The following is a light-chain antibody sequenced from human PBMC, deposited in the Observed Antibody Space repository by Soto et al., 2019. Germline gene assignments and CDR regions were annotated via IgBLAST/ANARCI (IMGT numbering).Light chain of an antibody. J-gene: IGLJ1*01. Sequence: QSALTQPASVSASPGQSITISCTGTSSDFARYNYVSWYQQHPGKAPKLMIYDVSNRPSGVSNRFSGSKSGNTASLTISGLQAEDEADYYCGSYTSGNTLEVFGTGTKVTVL. CDR1: SSDFARYNY. CDR3: GSYTSGNTLEV. CDR2: DVS. V-gene: IGLV2-14*03.